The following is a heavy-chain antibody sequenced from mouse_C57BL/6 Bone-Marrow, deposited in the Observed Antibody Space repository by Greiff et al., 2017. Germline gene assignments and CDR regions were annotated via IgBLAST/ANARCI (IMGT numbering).Heavy chain of an antibody. CDR1: GYTFTDYE. Sequence: QVQLQQSGAELVRPGASVTLSCKASGYTFTDYEMHWVKQTPVHGLEWIGAIYPETGGTAYNQKFKGKALLTADKSSITAYMELRSLTSEDSAVYYCTRSPRWAWFAYWGQGTLVTVSA. D-gene: IGHD2-3*01. V-gene: IGHV1-15*01. CDR2: IYPETGGT. CDR3: TRSPRWAWFAY. J-gene: IGHJ3*01.